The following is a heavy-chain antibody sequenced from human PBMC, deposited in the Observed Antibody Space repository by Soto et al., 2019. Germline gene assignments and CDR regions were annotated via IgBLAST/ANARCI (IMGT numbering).Heavy chain of an antibody. V-gene: IGHV4-34*01. CDR2: TNPGGST. CDR3: ARGLSFSAYYYYMDV. D-gene: IGHD3-3*02. Sequence: SETLSLTCAVYGGSFSGYYWSWIRQPPGKGLEWIGETNPGGSTNYNPSLKSRVTISVDTSKNQFSLKLTSVTAADTAVYYCARGLSFSAYYYYMDVWGKGTTVTVSS. CDR1: GGSFSGYY. J-gene: IGHJ6*03.